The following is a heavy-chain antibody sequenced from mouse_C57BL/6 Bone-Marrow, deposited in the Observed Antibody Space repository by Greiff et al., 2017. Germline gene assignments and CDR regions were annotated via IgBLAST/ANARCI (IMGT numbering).Heavy chain of an antibody. J-gene: IGHJ1*03. Sequence: VQLMESGPGLVQPSQSLSITCTVSGFSLTSYGVHWVRQSPGKGLEWLGVIWRGGSTDYNAAFMSRLSITKDNSKSQVFFKMNSLQADDTAIYYCAKKTRDYYGSTPYFDVWGTGTTVTVSS. CDR3: AKKTRDYYGSTPYFDV. V-gene: IGHV2-5*01. CDR1: GFSLTSYG. CDR2: IWRGGST. D-gene: IGHD1-1*01.